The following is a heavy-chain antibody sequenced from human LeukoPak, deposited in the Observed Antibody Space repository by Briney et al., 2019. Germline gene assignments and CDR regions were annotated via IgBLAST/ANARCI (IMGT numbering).Heavy chain of an antibody. D-gene: IGHD6-13*01. CDR2: ISYSGNT. J-gene: IGHJ4*02. CDR3: ARHSSWYYDFDY. V-gene: IGHV4-59*08. CDR1: GGSIRNYY. Sequence: SGTLSLSCSVSGGSIRNYYWSWLPQPPGKGLEWIGYISYSGNTNYNLSLKSRLTISVDLSTNQFSLKLTSVTGADTAVYYCARHSSWYYDFDYWGQGTLVTVSS.